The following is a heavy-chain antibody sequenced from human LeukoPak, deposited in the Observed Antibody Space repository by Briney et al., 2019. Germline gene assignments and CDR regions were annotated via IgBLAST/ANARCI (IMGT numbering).Heavy chain of an antibody. J-gene: IGHJ6*04. CDR2: ISYDGSNK. Sequence: PGGSLRLSCAASGFTFSSYAMHWVRQAPGKGLEWVVVISYDGSNKYYADPVKGRFTISRDNSKNTLYLQMNSLRAEDTDVYYCARVKNYDILTGYYTAYYYGMDVWGKGTTVTVSS. CDR3: ARVKNYDILTGYYTAYYYGMDV. V-gene: IGHV3-30*04. CDR1: GFTFSSYA. D-gene: IGHD3-9*01.